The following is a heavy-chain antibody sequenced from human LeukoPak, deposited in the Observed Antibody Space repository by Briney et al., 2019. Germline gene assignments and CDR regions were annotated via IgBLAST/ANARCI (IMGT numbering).Heavy chain of an antibody. V-gene: IGHV3-21*01. D-gene: IGHD5-18*01. CDR3: ARSPSYSYGYDYYYYGLDV. Sequence: GGSLRFASAASGFTFSSYSMNWVSQAPGGGLEWVSSISGSSSNIYYADSVKGRFTISRDNAKNSLYLQMKSLRAEDTAVYYCARSPSYSYGYDYYYYGLDVWGQGTTVTVSS. CDR1: GFTFSSYS. CDR2: ISGSSSNI. J-gene: IGHJ6*02.